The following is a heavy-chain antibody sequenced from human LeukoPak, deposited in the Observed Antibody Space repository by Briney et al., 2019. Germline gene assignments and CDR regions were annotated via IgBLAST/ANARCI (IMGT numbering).Heavy chain of an antibody. CDR2: INHSGST. CDR3: ARGLGGLHSIWFDP. J-gene: IGHJ5*02. CDR1: GGSFSGYY. Sequence: SETLSLTCAVYGGSFSGYYWSWIRQPPGKGLEWIGEINHSGSTNYNPSLKSRVTISVDTSKNQFSLKLSSVTAADTAVYYCARGLGGLHSIWFDPWGQGTLVTVSS. D-gene: IGHD4-11*01. V-gene: IGHV4-34*01.